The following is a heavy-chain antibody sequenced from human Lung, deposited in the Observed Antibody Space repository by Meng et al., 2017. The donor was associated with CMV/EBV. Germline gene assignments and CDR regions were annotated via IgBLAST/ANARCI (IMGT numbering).Heavy chain of an antibody. Sequence: GESLKISCAASGFTFSTYAMHWVRQAPGKGLEWVAVISYDGTNKYYADSVKGRFSISRDNSKNTLYLQMNSLRAEDTALYYCARDLKAAVTSYYYHYGLDVWGQGTTVTVSS. CDR3: ARDLKAAVTSYYYHYGLDV. V-gene: IGHV3-30*04. D-gene: IGHD6-13*01. CDR1: GFTFSTYA. CDR2: ISYDGTNK. J-gene: IGHJ6*02.